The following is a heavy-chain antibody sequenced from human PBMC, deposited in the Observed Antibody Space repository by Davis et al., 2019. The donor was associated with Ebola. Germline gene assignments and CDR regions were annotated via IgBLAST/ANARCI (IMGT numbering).Heavy chain of an antibody. D-gene: IGHD4-17*01. CDR3: ARDYGDYVGYFDY. CDR2: IYYSGST. V-gene: IGHV4-61*08. Sequence: SETLSLTCTVSGGSISSGGYYWSWIRQPPGKGLEWIGYIYYSGSTNYNPSLKSRVTISVDTSKNQFSLKLSSVTAADTAVYYCARDYGDYVGYFDYWGQGTLVTVSS. CDR1: GGSISSGGYY. J-gene: IGHJ4*02.